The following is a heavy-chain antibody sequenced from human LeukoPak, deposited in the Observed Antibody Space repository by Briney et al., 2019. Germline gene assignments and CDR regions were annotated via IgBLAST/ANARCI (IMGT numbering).Heavy chain of an antibody. V-gene: IGHV1-8*02. Sequence: ASVKVSCKASGGTFSSYAISWVRQAPGQGLEWMGWISAYNGNTNYAQKFQGRVTMTRNTSISTAYMELSSLRSEDTAVYYCARGSLWFGELLSRFFRPASYYYMDVWGKGTTVTISS. CDR3: ARGSLWFGELLSRFFRPASYYYMDV. D-gene: IGHD3-10*01. J-gene: IGHJ6*03. CDR1: GGTFSSYA. CDR2: ISAYNGNT.